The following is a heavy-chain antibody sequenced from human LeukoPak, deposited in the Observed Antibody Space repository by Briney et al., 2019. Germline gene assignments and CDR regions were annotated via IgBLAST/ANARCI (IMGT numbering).Heavy chain of an antibody. J-gene: IGHJ4*02. V-gene: IGHV4-59*01. D-gene: IGHD5-24*01. CDR1: GGSLSSDY. Sequence: SETLSLTCIVSGGSLSSDYWSWIRQPPGKGLKWIGDLYYTGSTRYNPSLESRVTASLDKSNNQFSLKLTSVTAADTAFYYCARRTDGYNFFDNWGQGTLVTVSS. CDR3: ARRTDGYNFFDN. CDR2: LYYTGST.